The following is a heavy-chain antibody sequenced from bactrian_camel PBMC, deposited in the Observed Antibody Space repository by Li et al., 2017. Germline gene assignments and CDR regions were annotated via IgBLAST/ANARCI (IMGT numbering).Heavy chain of an antibody. CDR3: AADLPFVNRLVRCGVKSGEYKY. Sequence: VQLVESGGGLVQPGGSLRLSCVVSGYTGGRNCLGWFRQAPGKEREGVAIISASGRTSNYDDSVKGRFTISQDNARKMVNLQMNNLKPDDTAVYYCAADLPFVNRLVRCGVKSGEYKYWGQGTQGTV. CDR2: ISASGRTS. CDR1: GYTGGRNC. D-gene: IGHD6*01. V-gene: IGHV3S53*01. J-gene: IGHJ4*01.